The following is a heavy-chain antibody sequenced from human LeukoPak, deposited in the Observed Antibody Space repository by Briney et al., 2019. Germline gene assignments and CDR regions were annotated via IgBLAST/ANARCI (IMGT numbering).Heavy chain of an antibody. Sequence: GGSLRLSCAASGFTFSSYGMHWVRQAPGKGLEWVAFIRYDGSNKYYADSVKGRFTISRDNSKNTLYLQMNSLRAEDTALYYCAKDSGSGTITFGGVIGNFDYWGQGTLVTVSS. CDR3: AKDSGSGTITFGGVIGNFDY. CDR1: GFTFSSYG. D-gene: IGHD3-16*02. CDR2: IRYDGSNK. V-gene: IGHV3-30*02. J-gene: IGHJ4*02.